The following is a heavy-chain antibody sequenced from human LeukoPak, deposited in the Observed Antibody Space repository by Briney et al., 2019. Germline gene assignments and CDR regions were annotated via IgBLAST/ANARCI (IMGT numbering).Heavy chain of an antibody. CDR1: GASISGSNR. V-gene: IGHV4-4*02. D-gene: IGHD4-23*01. Sequence: SETLSLTCAVSGASISGSNRWSWVRQPPGKGLEWIGEINHSGSTNYNPSLKSRVTISVDTSKNQFSLKLSSVTAADTAVYYCARGRTVVTGPLEPPFDYWGQGTLVTVSS. CDR3: ARGRTVVTGPLEPPFDY. J-gene: IGHJ4*02. CDR2: INHSGST.